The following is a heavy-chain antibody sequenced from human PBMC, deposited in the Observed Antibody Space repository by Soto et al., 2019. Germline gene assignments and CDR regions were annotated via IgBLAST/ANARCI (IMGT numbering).Heavy chain of an antibody. Sequence: QVQLQESGPGLVKPSQTLSLTCTVSGGSITSGDYYWSWIRQPPGKGLEWIGYIYYSGSTYYNPSLKSRVTISVATSKDHSSLKLSSVTAADTAVYYCARVWVVAATRINNWFDPWGQGTLVTVSS. J-gene: IGHJ5*02. V-gene: IGHV4-30-4*01. CDR2: IYYSGST. CDR3: ARVWVVAATRINNWFDP. CDR1: GGSITSGDYY. D-gene: IGHD2-15*01.